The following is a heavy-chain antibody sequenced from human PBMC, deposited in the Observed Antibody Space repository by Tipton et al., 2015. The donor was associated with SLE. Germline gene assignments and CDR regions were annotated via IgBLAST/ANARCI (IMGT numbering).Heavy chain of an antibody. Sequence: LRLSCAVYGGTFSGYYWSWIRQSPGKGLEWIGEINYSGTTYYNPSLKSRLTMFVDTSKKQFSLGLSSVTAADTAVYFCARREIGSGWYGPIASWGQGPLVTVSS. V-gene: IGHV4-34*01. CDR2: INYSGTT. CDR3: ARREIGSGWYGPIAS. CDR1: GGTFSGYY. J-gene: IGHJ4*02. D-gene: IGHD6-19*01.